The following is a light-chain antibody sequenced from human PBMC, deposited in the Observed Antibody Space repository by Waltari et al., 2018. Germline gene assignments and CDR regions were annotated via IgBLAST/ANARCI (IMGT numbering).Light chain of an antibody. CDR3: TSYAGSDKLL. Sequence: QSALTQPPSASGSPGQSVTISCTGSSSDVGTYYFVSWYQQHPGNAPKLMIYEVTKRPSAVPDRFSGSKSGNTASLSVSGFQAEDEADYYCTSYAGSDKLLFGGGTKLTVL. CDR1: SSDVGTYYF. CDR2: EVT. V-gene: IGLV2-8*01. J-gene: IGLJ3*02.